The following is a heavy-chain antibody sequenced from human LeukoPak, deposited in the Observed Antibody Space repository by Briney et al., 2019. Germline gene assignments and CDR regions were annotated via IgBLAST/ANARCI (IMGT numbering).Heavy chain of an antibody. CDR3: AKAYTVTPAWLDQ. CDR2: ISYDGSNK. CDR1: GFTFSSYA. D-gene: IGHD4-17*01. Sequence: GGSLRLSCAASGFTFSSYAMHWVRQAPGKGLEWVAVISYDGSNKYYTDSVKGRFTISRDNSKNTLYLQMNSLRVEDTAVYYCAKAYTVTPAWLDQWGQGTLVTVSS. V-gene: IGHV3-30*04. J-gene: IGHJ5*02.